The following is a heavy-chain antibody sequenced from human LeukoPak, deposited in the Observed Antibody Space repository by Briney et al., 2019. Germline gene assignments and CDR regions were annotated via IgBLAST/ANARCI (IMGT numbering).Heavy chain of an antibody. J-gene: IGHJ4*02. D-gene: IGHD5-12*01. CDR3: ARDRGFTSYDY. V-gene: IGHV3-7*01. CDR1: GFTFRDSW. Sequence: PGGSLRLSCAASGFTFRDSWMHWVRQAPGKGLEGVANINQDGSHKYYVDSVEGRFIISRDTAKNSVHLQMNSLRAEDTAVYYCARDRGFTSYDYWGQGILVTVSS. CDR2: INQDGSHK.